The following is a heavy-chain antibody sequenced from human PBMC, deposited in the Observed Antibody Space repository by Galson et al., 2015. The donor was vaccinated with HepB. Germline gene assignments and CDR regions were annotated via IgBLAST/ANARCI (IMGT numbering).Heavy chain of an antibody. Sequence: LVKVSCKASGGTFSSYTISWVRQAPGQGLEWMGRIIPILGIANYAQKFQGRVTITADKSTSTAYMELSSLRSEDTAVYYCARVDGYRYYGSGSYYENGSGYFQHWGQGTLVTVSS. J-gene: IGHJ1*01. D-gene: IGHD3-10*01. CDR3: ARVDGYRYYGSGSYYENGSGYFQH. CDR1: GGTFSSYT. CDR2: IIPILGIA. V-gene: IGHV1-69*02.